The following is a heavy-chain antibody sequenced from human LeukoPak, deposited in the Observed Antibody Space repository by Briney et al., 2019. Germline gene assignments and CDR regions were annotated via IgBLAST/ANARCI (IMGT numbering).Heavy chain of an antibody. CDR3: ARDVTMTRRFDP. J-gene: IGHJ5*02. CDR2: ISSSGSTI. V-gene: IGHV3-11*04. Sequence: GGSLRLSCAASGFTFSDYYMSWIRQAPGKGLEWVSYISSSGSTIYYADSVKGRFTISRDNAKNSLHLQMNSLRAEDTAVYYCARDVTMTRRFDPWGQGTLVTISS. CDR1: GFTFSDYY. D-gene: IGHD3-22*01.